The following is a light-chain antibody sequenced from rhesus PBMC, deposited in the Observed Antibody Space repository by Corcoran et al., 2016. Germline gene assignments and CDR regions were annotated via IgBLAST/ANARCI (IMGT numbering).Light chain of an antibody. CDR2: GNT. V-gene: IGLV3S11*01. CDR1: SLKTYY. Sequence: SSGLTQEPALSVALGHTVRMTCQGGSLKTYYASWYQQKPGQVPVLVIYGNTDRPSGIPGRFSGSWSGNTGSLTITGAQVEDEADYYCGSWDNSGNHYIFGPGTRLTVL. CDR3: GSWDNSGNHYI. J-gene: IGLJ1*01.